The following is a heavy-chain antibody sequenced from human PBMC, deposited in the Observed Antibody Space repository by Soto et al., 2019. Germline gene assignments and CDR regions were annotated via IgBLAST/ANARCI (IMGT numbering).Heavy chain of an antibody. CDR2: MNPNSGNT. D-gene: IGHD2-2*01. CDR3: TRGHRSSTWHSFDP. CDR1: GYTFTNYD. Sequence: GASVKVSCKASGYTFTNYDINWVRQATGQGLEWMGWMNPNSGNTGYAQKFQGRVTMTRNTSINTAYMELSSLTSEDMALYYCTRGHRSSTWHSFDPWGQGTLVTVSS. V-gene: IGHV1-8*02. J-gene: IGHJ5*02.